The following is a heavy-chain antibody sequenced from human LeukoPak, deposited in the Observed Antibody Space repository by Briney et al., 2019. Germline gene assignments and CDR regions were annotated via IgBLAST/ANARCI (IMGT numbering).Heavy chain of an antibody. CDR1: GGSISSYY. J-gene: IGHJ6*02. CDR2: IYYSGST. Sequence: SETLSLTCTVSGGSISSYYWSWIRQPPGKGLEWIGYIYYSGSTNYNPSLKSRVTISVDASKNQFSLKLSSVTAADTAVYYCATRPAASSGYYYYYYGMDVWGQGTTVTVSS. V-gene: IGHV4-59*01. D-gene: IGHD3-22*01. CDR3: ATRPAASSGYYYYYYGMDV.